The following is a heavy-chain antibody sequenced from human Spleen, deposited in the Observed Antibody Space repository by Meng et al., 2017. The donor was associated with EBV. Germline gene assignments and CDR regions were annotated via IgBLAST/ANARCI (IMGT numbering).Heavy chain of an antibody. CDR3: ARDGPGYGYFDF. CDR2: ISTFNGGT. Sequence: QTQLLKSGVEEKSHGAYVKAYCNTSHSTFTDYHINWVRQAPRQGLEWMGCISTFNGGTKFAESFRGRLSMNTDTSTATAYMELRSLRSDDTAVYFCARDGPGYGYFDFWGQGSLVTVSS. J-gene: IGHJ4*02. CDR1: HSTFTDYH. D-gene: IGHD1-1*01. V-gene: IGHV1-18*01.